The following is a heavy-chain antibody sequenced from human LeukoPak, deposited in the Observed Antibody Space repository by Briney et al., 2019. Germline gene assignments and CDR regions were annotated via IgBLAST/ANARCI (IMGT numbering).Heavy chain of an antibody. CDR3: AKIDSPRVGWRAPFDY. Sequence: GGSPRLSCEASGFTFGGSAMSWVRQAPGKGLEWISDISGAGRETYYADSVKGRFTISRDNSKNTLYLQLNSLGAEDTAVYFCAKIDSPRVGWRAPFDYWGQGTLVTVSS. CDR1: GFTFGGSA. J-gene: IGHJ4*02. V-gene: IGHV3-23*01. D-gene: IGHD6-19*01. CDR2: ISGAGRET.